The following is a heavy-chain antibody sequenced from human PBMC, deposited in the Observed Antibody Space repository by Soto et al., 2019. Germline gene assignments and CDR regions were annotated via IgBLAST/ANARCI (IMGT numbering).Heavy chain of an antibody. V-gene: IGHV3-48*02. CDR1: GFTFSSYS. J-gene: IGHJ6*02. CDR2: ISSSSSNI. D-gene: IGHD5-12*01. Sequence: GALRLSCAASGFTFSSYSMNWVRQAPGKGLEWVSYISSSSSNIYYADSVKGRFTISRDNSKNTLYLQMNSLRDEDTAVYYCARDLSKYSGYDYYYYYGMDVWGQGTTVTVSS. CDR3: ARDLSKYSGYDYYYYYGMDV.